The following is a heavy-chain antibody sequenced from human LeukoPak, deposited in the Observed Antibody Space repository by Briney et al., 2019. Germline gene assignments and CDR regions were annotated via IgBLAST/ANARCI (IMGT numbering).Heavy chain of an antibody. V-gene: IGHV4-34*01. CDR2: INHSGST. J-gene: IGHJ4*02. CDR3: ARVEYSYGYGFDY. Sequence: SETLSLTCAVYGASFSGYYWSWIRQPPGKGLEWIGEINHSGSTNYNPSLKSRVTISVDTSKNQFSLKLSSVTAADTAVYYCARVEYSYGYGFDYWGQGTLVTVSS. CDR1: GASFSGYY. D-gene: IGHD5-18*01.